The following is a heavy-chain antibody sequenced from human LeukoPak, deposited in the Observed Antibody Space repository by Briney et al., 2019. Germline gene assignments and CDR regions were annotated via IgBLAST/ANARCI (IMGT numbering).Heavy chain of an antibody. D-gene: IGHD2-15*01. CDR2: ISSSSSYI. CDR3: ARATYCSGGSCYSD. CDR1: GFTFSSYS. Sequence: GGSLRLSCAASGFTFSSYSMNWVRQAPGKGLEWVSSISSSSSYIYYADSVKGRFTISRDNAKNSLYLQMNSLRAEDTAVYYCARATYCSGGSCYSDCGQGTLVTVSS. J-gene: IGHJ4*02. V-gene: IGHV3-21*01.